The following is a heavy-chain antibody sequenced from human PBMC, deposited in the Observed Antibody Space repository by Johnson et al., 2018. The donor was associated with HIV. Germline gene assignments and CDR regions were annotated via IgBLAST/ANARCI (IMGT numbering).Heavy chain of an antibody. V-gene: IGHV3-64*01. CDR3: AKANYYVYAFDI. D-gene: IGHD3-22*01. J-gene: IGHJ3*02. CDR1: GFTFSSYA. CDR2: ISSNGGST. Sequence: VQLVESGGGFVKAGGSLRLSCAASGFTFSSYAMHWVRQAPGTGLEYVSAISSNGGSTYYANSVKGRFTISRDNSKNTLYLHMNSLRVEDTAVYYCAKANYYVYAFDIWGQGTMVTVSS.